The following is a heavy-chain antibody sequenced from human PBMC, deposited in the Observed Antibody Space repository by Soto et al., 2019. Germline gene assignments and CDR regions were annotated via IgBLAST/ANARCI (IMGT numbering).Heavy chain of an antibody. D-gene: IGHD2-15*01. V-gene: IGHV3-30*18. Sequence: GGSLRRSCAASGFPFSRYGMHWVRQAPGKGLEWVAVISYAGSNKYYAASVKGRFTISSDKSKNTLYLQMNSLRAEDTAVYYCAKDGGGGSPEDVWGQGTTVT. CDR3: AKDGGGGSPEDV. J-gene: IGHJ6*02. CDR2: ISYAGSNK. CDR1: GFPFSRYG.